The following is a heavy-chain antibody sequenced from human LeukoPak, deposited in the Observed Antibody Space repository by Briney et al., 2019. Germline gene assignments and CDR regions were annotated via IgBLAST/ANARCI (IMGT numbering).Heavy chain of an antibody. CDR3: ARGIVVVPAAIVYYMDV. CDR1: GGTFSSYA. V-gene: IGHV1-69*13. D-gene: IGHD2-2*02. J-gene: IGHJ6*03. CDR2: IIPIFGTA. Sequence: ASVKVSCKASGGTFSSYAISWVRQAPGQGLEWMGGIIPIFGTANYAQKFQGRVTITADESTSTAYMELSSLRSEDTAVYYCARGIVVVPAAIVYYMDVWGKGTTVTVSS.